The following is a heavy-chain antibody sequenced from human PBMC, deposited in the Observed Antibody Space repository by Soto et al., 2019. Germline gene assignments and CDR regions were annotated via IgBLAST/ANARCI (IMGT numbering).Heavy chain of an antibody. D-gene: IGHD3-9*01. CDR1: GGTFSSYA. Sequence: SVKVSCKASGGTFSSYAISWVRQAPGQGLEWMGGIIPIFGTANYAQKLQGRVTMTTDTSTSTAYMELRSLRSDDTAVYYCARDVNNILTGYYKRGGAFDIWGQGTMVTVSS. CDR3: ARDVNNILTGYYKRGGAFDI. J-gene: IGHJ3*02. CDR2: IIPIFGTA. V-gene: IGHV1-69*05.